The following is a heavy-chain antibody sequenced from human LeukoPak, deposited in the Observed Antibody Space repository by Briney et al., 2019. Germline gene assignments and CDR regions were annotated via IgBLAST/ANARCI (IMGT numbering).Heavy chain of an antibody. V-gene: IGHV3-30*04. CDR3: AAVIDY. CDR2: ISYDGSNK. J-gene: IGHJ4*02. CDR1: GFTFSSYA. Sequence: GGPLRLPCAASGFTFSSYARHGVRQAPGKGLEWVAVISYDGSNKYYADSVKGRFTISRDNAKNSVFLQMNSLRAEDTAVYYCAAVIDYWGQGTLVTVSS.